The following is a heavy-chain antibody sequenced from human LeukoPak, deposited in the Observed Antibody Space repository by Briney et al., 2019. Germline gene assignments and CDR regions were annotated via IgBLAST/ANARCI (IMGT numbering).Heavy chain of an antibody. CDR3: ARDRYGGNSGEFDY. Sequence: PSETLSLTCTVSGGSISSYYWSWIRQSPGKALEWIGYIYYTGTTNYNPSLRSGVTILVDTSKNQFSLKLSSLTAADTAVYYCARDRYGGNSGEFDYWGQGTLVTVSS. J-gene: IGHJ4*02. CDR1: GGSISSYY. V-gene: IGHV4-59*01. D-gene: IGHD4-23*01. CDR2: IYYTGTT.